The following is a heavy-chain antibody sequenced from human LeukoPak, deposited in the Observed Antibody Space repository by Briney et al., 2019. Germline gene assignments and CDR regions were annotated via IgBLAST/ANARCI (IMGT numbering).Heavy chain of an antibody. Sequence: SETLSLTCTVSGGSISSYYWSWIRQPPGKGLEWIGYIYYSGSTNYNPSLKSRVTISVDTSKNQFSLKLSSVTAADTAVYYCARGGGSYDIDYWGQGTLVTVSS. CDR2: IYYSGST. CDR1: GGSISSYY. CDR3: ARGGGSYDIDY. D-gene: IGHD1-26*01. J-gene: IGHJ4*02. V-gene: IGHV4-59*08.